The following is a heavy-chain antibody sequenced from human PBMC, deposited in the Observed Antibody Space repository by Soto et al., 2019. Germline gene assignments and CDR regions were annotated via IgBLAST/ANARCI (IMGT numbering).Heavy chain of an antibody. J-gene: IGHJ4*02. CDR2: IIPIFGTI. CDR3: AREFGRDSSGYYPYYFDY. CDR1: GGTFGSNA. Sequence: SVKVSCKASGGTFGSNAISWVRQAPGQGLEWMGNIIPIFGTINNAQKFQGRVTITADESTSTAYMELSSLRSEDTAVYYCAREFGRDSSGYYPYYFDYWGQGTLVTVSS. V-gene: IGHV1-69*13. D-gene: IGHD3-22*01.